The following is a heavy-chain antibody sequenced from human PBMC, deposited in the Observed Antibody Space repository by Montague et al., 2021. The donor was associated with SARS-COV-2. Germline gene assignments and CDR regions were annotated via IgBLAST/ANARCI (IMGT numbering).Heavy chain of an antibody. Sequence: PALVKPTQTLTLTCTFSGFSITTSTMGVGWIRQPPGKALEWLALIYWGDEKRFSPSLKSRLTIFKDTFKDQVVLRMTNMDPVDTATYYCVHYAARSYYFHYWGQGTLVTVSS. J-gene: IGHJ4*02. D-gene: IGHD3-10*01. CDR2: IYWGDEK. CDR3: VHYAARSYYFHY. CDR1: GFSITTSTMG. V-gene: IGHV2-5*02.